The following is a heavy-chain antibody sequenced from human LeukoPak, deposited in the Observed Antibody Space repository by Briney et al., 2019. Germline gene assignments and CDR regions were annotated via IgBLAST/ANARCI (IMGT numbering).Heavy chain of an antibody. CDR2: INCNSGVT. D-gene: IGHD7-27*01. Sequence: ASVKVSCKASGYTFIGYFLHWVRQAPGQRPEWMGRINCNSGVTEYGHNFQGRVTMTRDTSINTAYMEVTRLISDDTAIYYCARDLSSTSNWEFDYWGQGTLVTVSS. V-gene: IGHV1-2*06. CDR1: GYTFIGYF. J-gene: IGHJ4*02. CDR3: ARDLSSTSNWEFDY.